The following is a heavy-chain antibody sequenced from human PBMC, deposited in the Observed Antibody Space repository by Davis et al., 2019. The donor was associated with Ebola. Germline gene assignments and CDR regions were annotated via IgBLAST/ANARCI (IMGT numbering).Heavy chain of an antibody. V-gene: IGHV4-34*01. D-gene: IGHD6-13*01. Sequence: SDLLSLTCTVSGGSFRSGGYSWCSFRQHPGKGLEWIGEINHSGGTNYSPSLTSQVTISVDTATNQFSLKLSSVTAADRAVYYCAIGSSWSIYGMDVWGQGTTVTVSS. CDR3: AIGSSWSIYGMDV. CDR1: GGSFRSGGYS. CDR2: INHSGGT. J-gene: IGHJ6*02.